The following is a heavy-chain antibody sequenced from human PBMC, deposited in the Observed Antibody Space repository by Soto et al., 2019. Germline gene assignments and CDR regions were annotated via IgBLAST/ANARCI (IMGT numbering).Heavy chain of an antibody. J-gene: IGHJ5*02. CDR2: ITSKSTTI. Sequence: XGSLRLSCAASGFTFTSYSMNWVRQAPGRGLEWVSYITSKSTTIKYADSVKGRFTVSRDNAKNSLYLQLNSLRDEDTAVYYCAREMGACSDSSCYPGPYDSWGQGTLVTVS. CDR3: AREMGACSDSSCYPGPYDS. V-gene: IGHV3-48*02. D-gene: IGHD3-16*01. CDR1: GFTFTSYS.